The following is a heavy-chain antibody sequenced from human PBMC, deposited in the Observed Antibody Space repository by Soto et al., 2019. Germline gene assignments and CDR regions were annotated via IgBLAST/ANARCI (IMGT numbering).Heavy chain of an antibody. CDR3: AKTKGIGYFYFYGRDV. Sequence: GGSLRLSCSASGFTFSSHAMTWVRQAPGKGLEWVSSISTSGGSTYLADSVKGRFTISRDNSKNTLYLQMISLRAEDTAIYYCAKTKGIGYFYFYGRDVWGQGTTVTVSS. CDR2: ISTSGGST. V-gene: IGHV3-23*01. J-gene: IGHJ6*02. CDR1: GFTFSSHA. D-gene: IGHD6-13*01.